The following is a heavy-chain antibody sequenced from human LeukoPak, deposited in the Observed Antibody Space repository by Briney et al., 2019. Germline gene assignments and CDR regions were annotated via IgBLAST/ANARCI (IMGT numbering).Heavy chain of an antibody. J-gene: IGHJ3*02. CDR2: INPNSGGT. Sequence: ASVKVSCKASGYTFTNYAMNWVRQAPGQGLEWMGWINPNSGGTNYAQKFQGRVTMTRDTSISTAYMELSRLRSGDTAVYYCAREGPSSSQAFDIWGQGTMVTVSS. CDR1: GYTFTNYA. CDR3: AREGPSSSQAFDI. D-gene: IGHD2-2*01. V-gene: IGHV1-2*02.